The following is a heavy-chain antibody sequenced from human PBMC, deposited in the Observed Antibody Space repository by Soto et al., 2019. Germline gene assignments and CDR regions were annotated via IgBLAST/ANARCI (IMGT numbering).Heavy chain of an antibody. CDR3: AGAGSGGWYVRWFDP. CDR2: ISAYNGNT. CDR1: GYTVTSYG. Sequence: QVQLVQSGAEVKKPGASVKVSCKASGYTVTSYGISWVRQAPGQGLEWMGWISAYNGNTNYAQKLQGRVPMTTDTSTSTAYMELRGLRSDDTAVYYCAGAGSGGWYVRWFDPWGQGTLVTVSS. D-gene: IGHD6-19*01. V-gene: IGHV1-18*01. J-gene: IGHJ5*02.